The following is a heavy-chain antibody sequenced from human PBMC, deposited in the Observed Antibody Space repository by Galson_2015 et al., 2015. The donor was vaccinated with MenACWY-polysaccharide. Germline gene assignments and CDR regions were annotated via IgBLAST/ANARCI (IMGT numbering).Heavy chain of an antibody. D-gene: IGHD6-6*01. J-gene: IGHJ4*02. CDR2: FLIDGSST. V-gene: IGHV3-74*01. CDR1: GLTFSSSW. CDR3: TRGSQYSANYGGD. Sequence: PLRLSCAVSGLTFSSSWMHWVRQAPGKGLVGVSRFLIDGSSTGYADSVWGRLTISRDNAKNMLHLQMNGLRGEDTAVYYFTRGSQYSANYGGDWGQGTLVTVSS.